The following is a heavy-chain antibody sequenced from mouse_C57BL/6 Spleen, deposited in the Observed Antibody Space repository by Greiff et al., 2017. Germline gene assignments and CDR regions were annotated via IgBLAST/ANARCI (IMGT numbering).Heavy chain of an antibody. D-gene: IGHD1-1*01. V-gene: IGHV1-53*01. CDR3: ARGGYGSSYLDY. CDR1: GYTFTSYW. J-gene: IGHJ2*01. CDR2: INPSNGGT. Sequence: VQLQQPGTDLVKPGASVKLSCKASGYTFTSYWMHWVKQRPGQGLEWIGNINPSNGGTNYNEKFKSKATLTVDKSSSTAYMQLSSLTSEDSAVYYCARGGYGSSYLDYWGQGTTLTVSS.